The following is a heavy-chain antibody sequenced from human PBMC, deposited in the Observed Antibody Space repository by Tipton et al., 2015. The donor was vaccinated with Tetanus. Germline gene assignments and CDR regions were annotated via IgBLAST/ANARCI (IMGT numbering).Heavy chain of an antibody. CDR1: GDSVSGYY. V-gene: IGHV4-59*02. Sequence: GSLRLSCTVSGDSVSGYYWSWIRQPPGKGLEWVGYVYYTGDTNYNPSLKSRVTISMDTSKNQISLNLTSVTAADTAVYFCARRSYCTSTRCFDAFDLWGPGTRVTVSS. CDR2: VYYTGDT. CDR3: ARRSYCTSTRCFDAFDL. D-gene: IGHD2-8*01. J-gene: IGHJ3*01.